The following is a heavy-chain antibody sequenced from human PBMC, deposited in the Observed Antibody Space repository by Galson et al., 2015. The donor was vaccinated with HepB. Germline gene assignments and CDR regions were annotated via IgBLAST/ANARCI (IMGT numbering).Heavy chain of an antibody. J-gene: IGHJ3*02. V-gene: IGHV1-24*01. Sequence: SVKVSCKVSGYTLTELSMHWVRQAPGKGLEWMGGFDPEDGESIYAQKFQGRVTMTEDTSTDTAYMELSSLRSEDTAVYYCATDHAKVGATPRGLGWYAFDIWGQGTMVTVSS. CDR1: GYTLTELS. CDR3: ATDHAKVGATPRGLGWYAFDI. D-gene: IGHD1-26*01. CDR2: FDPEDGES.